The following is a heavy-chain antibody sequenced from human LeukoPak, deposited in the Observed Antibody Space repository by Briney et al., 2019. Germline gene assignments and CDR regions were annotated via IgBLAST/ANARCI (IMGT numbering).Heavy chain of an antibody. Sequence: SETLSLTCAVYGGSFSGYYWSWIRQPPGKGLEWIGEVNHSGSTNYNPSLKSRVTISVDTSKNQFSLKLSSVTAADTAVYYCARGSPVYFDWSMPRFDPWGQGTLVTVSS. V-gene: IGHV4-34*01. J-gene: IGHJ5*02. CDR1: GGSFSGYY. D-gene: IGHD3-9*01. CDR3: ARGSPVYFDWSMPRFDP. CDR2: VNHSGST.